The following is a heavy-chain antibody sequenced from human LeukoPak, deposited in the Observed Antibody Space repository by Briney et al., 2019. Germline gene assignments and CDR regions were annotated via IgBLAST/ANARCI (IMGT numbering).Heavy chain of an antibody. CDR1: GDSVSSNSAA. J-gene: IGHJ5*02. V-gene: IGHV6-1*01. CDR2: TYYRSKWYN. D-gene: IGHD2-15*01. Sequence: SQTLSLTRAISGDSVSSNSAAWNWIRQSPSRGLEWLGRTYYRSKWYNDYAVSVKSRITINPDTSKNQFSLQLNSVTPEDTAVYYCARTPCSGGSCYSGWFDPWGQGTLVTVSS. CDR3: ARTPCSGGSCYSGWFDP.